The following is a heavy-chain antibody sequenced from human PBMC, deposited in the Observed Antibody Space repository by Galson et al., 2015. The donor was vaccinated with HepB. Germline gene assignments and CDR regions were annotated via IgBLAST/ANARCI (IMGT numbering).Heavy chain of an antibody. V-gene: IGHV3-13*05. D-gene: IGHD6-13*01. CDR2: IGTAGDP. Sequence: SLRLSCAASGFTFSSYDMHWVRQATGKGLEWVSAIGTAGDPYYPGSVKGRFTISRENAKNSLYLQMNSLRAGDTAVYYCARSSRAAAGTGWVWFDPWGQGTLVTVSS. J-gene: IGHJ5*02. CDR1: GFTFSSYD. CDR3: ARSSRAAAGTGWVWFDP.